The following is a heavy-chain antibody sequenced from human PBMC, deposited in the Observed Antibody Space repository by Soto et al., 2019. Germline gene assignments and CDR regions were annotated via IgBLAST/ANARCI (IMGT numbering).Heavy chain of an antibody. CDR1: GFTFSSYW. Sequence: EVQLVESGGGLVQPGGSLRLSCAASGFTFSSYWMHWVRQAPGKGLVWVSRINSDGSSTSYADSVKGRFTISRDNAKNTVYLQMNSLRAEGTGVYYCVRTSLVVAAATREDYWGQGTLVTVSS. D-gene: IGHD2-15*01. CDR3: VRTSLVVAAATREDY. V-gene: IGHV3-74*01. CDR2: INSDGSST. J-gene: IGHJ4*02.